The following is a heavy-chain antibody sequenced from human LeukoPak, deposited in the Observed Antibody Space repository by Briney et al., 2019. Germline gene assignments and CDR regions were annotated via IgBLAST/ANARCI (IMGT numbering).Heavy chain of an antibody. D-gene: IGHD3-16*01. CDR2: IWPDGSYK. CDR3: ARAVGPFDY. V-gene: IGHV3-33*08. CDR1: GFTFSSYG. Sequence: GGSLRLSCAASGFTFSSYGIHWVRQAPGKGLEWVAAIWPDGSYKYYADSVKGRFTISRDNSKNTVYLQMNTLRDEDTAVYYCARAVGPFDYWGQGTLVTVSS. J-gene: IGHJ4*02.